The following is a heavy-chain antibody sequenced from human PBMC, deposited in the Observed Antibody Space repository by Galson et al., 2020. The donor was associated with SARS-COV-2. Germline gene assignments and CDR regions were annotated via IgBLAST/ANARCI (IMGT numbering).Heavy chain of an antibody. CDR1: GFTFSSYW. CDR3: ARGDMGNDYFDY. J-gene: IGHJ4*02. V-gene: IGHV3-74*01. CDR2: IYSEGSST. Sequence: SCAVSGFTFSSYWMHWVRQAPGKGLVWVSRIYSEGSSTSYADSVKGRFTISGDNAKNTLYLQMNSLGAEDTAVYYCARGDMGNDYFDYWGQGTLVTVSS. D-gene: IGHD7-27*01.